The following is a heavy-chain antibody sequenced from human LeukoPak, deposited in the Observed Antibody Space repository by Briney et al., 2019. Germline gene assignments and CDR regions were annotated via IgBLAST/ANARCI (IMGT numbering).Heavy chain of an antibody. V-gene: IGHV1-18*01. CDR3: ARVNGDYDILTGYSRDNWFDP. J-gene: IGHJ5*02. Sequence: ASVKVSCKASGYTFTSYGISWVRQAPGQGLEWMGWISAYNGNTNYAQKLQGRVTMTTDTSTSTAYMELRSLRSDDTAVYYCARVNGDYDILTGYSRDNWFDPWGQGTLVTVSS. CDR1: GYTFTSYG. CDR2: ISAYNGNT. D-gene: IGHD3-9*01.